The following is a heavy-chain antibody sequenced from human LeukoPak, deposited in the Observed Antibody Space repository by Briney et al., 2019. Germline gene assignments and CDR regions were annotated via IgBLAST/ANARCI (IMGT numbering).Heavy chain of an antibody. D-gene: IGHD5-12*01. CDR3: ARDGQERGYSGYDPDY. CDR2: INPSGGST. CDR1: GYTFTSYY. Sequence: GASVKVSCKASGYTFTSYYMHWVRQAPGQGLEWMGIINPSGGSTSYAQKFQGRVTMTRDTSTSTVYMELSSLRSEDTAMYYCARDGQERGYSGYDPDYWGQGTLVTVSS. J-gene: IGHJ4*02. V-gene: IGHV1-46*01.